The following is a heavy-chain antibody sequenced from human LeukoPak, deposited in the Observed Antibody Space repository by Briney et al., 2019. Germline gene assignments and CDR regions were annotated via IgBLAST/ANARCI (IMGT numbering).Heavy chain of an antibody. D-gene: IGHD6-19*01. Sequence: PGGSLRLSCAASGFIFSSYGMHWVRQAPGKGLEWVAVISYDGSNKYYADSVKGRFTISRDNSKNTLYLQMNSLRAEDTAVYYCAKGIRIAVATPIEYWGQGTLVTVSS. CDR1: GFIFSSYG. CDR2: ISYDGSNK. V-gene: IGHV3-30*18. CDR3: AKGIRIAVATPIEY. J-gene: IGHJ4*02.